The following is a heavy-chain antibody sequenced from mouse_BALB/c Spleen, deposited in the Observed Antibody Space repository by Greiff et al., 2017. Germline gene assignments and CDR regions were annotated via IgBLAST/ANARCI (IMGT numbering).Heavy chain of an antibody. Sequence: EVKVVESGGGLVKPGGSLKLSCAASGFTFSSYTMSWVRQTPEKRLEWVATINSNGGSTYYPDSVKGRFTISRDNAKNTLYLQMSSLKSEDTAMYYCAREPYYGYYFDYWGQGTTLTVSS. CDR3: AREPYYGYYFDY. CDR1: GFTFSSYT. D-gene: IGHD1-2*01. J-gene: IGHJ2*01. CDR2: INSNGGST. V-gene: IGHV5-6-3*01.